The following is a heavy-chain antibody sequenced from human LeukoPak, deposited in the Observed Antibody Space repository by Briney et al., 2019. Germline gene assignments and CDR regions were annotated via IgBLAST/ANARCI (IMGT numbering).Heavy chain of an antibody. J-gene: IGHJ3*02. CDR1: GFTFRSYA. D-gene: IGHD3-9*01. Sequence: PGGSLRLSCEASGFTFRSYAMTWVRQAPGKGLEWVAVISYDGSDKYYADSVKGRFTISRDNAKNSLYLQMNSLRAEDTAVYYCARAARYTDWVTAFDIWGQGTMVTVSS. CDR3: ARAARYTDWVTAFDI. CDR2: ISYDGSDK. V-gene: IGHV3-30-3*01.